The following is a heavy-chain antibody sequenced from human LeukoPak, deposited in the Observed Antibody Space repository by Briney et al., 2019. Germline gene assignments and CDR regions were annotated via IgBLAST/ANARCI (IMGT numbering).Heavy chain of an antibody. Sequence: GGSLRLSCAASGFTFSSYAMHWVRQAPGKGLEYVSAISSNGGSTYYANSVKGRFTISRDNSENTLYLQMNSLRAEDTAVYYCARALQRLGTFDYWGQGTLVTVSS. V-gene: IGHV3-64*01. J-gene: IGHJ4*02. D-gene: IGHD6-25*01. CDR3: ARALQRLGTFDY. CDR1: GFTFSSYA. CDR2: ISSNGGST.